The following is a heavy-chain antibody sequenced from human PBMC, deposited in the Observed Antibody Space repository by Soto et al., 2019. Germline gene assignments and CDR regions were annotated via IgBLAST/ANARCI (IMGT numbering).Heavy chain of an antibody. CDR3: ARMYSSGSGWFHP. CDR1: GASINRGDTDY. D-gene: IGHD3-22*01. J-gene: IGHJ5*02. Sequence: SDTLSLTCSVSGASINRGDTDYWNWIRQHPVKGLEWIGYIYNPSLKSRVSISGDTSRNQFSMTLTSVTAADTALYYCARMYSSGSGWFHPWGQGTLVTVSA. CDR2: I. V-gene: IGHV4-31*03.